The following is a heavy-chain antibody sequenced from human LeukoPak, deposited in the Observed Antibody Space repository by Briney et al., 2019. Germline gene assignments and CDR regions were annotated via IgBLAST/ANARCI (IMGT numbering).Heavy chain of an antibody. V-gene: IGHV3-7*03. D-gene: IGHD5-18*01. CDR2: IRQDGSEK. Sequence: GGSLRLSCAASGFAFSNHWMTWVRQAPGEGLEWVANIRQDGSEKFYVDSVKGRFTISRDNSKDTLSLQMNSLRAEDTAVYYCAKDIAQGYTFGSIEQDYWGQGTLVTVSS. J-gene: IGHJ4*02. CDR3: AKDIAQGYTFGSIEQDY. CDR1: GFAFSNHW.